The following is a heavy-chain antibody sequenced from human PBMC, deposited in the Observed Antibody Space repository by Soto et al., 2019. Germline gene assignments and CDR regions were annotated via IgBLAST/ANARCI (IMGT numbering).Heavy chain of an antibody. J-gene: IGHJ4*02. V-gene: IGHV3-30*18. D-gene: IGHD3-10*01. CDR2: ISNDGDDK. CDR1: GFTFNNYG. Sequence: QVQLVESGGGVVQPGRSLRLSCAASGFTFNNYGIHWVRQAPGKGLEWVAVISNDGDDKYYADSVKGRFTISRDNSMHPLYMQINSLRPDDTAMYYCAKEGIELWSAFDYWGQGTLVTVSS. CDR3: AKEGIELWSAFDY.